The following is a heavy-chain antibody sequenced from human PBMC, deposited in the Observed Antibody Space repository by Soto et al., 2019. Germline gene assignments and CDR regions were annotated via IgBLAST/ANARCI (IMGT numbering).Heavy chain of an antibody. J-gene: IGHJ5*02. V-gene: IGHV1-2*04. CDR3: ARAMITFGGVIVTSWFDP. D-gene: IGHD3-16*02. CDR1: GYTFTGYY. Sequence: ASVKVSCKASGYTFTGYYMHWVRQAPGQGLEWMGWINPNSGGTNYAQKFQGWVTMTRDTSISTAYMELSRLRSDDTAVYYCARAMITFGGVIVTSWFDPWGQGTLVTVSS. CDR2: INPNSGGT.